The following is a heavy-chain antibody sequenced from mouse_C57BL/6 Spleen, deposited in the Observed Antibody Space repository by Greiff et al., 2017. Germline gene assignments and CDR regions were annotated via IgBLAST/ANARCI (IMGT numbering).Heavy chain of an antibody. CDR2: IDPETGGT. V-gene: IGHV1-15*01. J-gene: IGHJ4*01. CDR1: GYTFTDYE. Sequence: VQLQQSGAELVRPGASVTLSCKASGYTFTDYEMHWVKQTPVHGLEWIGAIDPETGGTAYNQKFKGKAILTADKSSSTAYMELRSLTSEDSAVYYCTAPIYYDYGGYYAMDYWGQGTSVTVSS. CDR3: TAPIYYDYGGYYAMDY. D-gene: IGHD2-4*01.